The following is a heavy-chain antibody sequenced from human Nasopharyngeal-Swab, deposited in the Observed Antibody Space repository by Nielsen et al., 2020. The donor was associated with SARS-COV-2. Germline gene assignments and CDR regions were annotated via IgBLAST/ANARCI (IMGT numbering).Heavy chain of an antibody. Sequence: GGSLRLSCAASGFIFSDQYMSWIRQAPGKGLEWVSYISSSGSTIYYADSVKGRFTISRDNAKNSLYLQMNSLRAEDTAVYYCASLLWFGELPSDYYYYGMDVWGQGTTVTVSS. J-gene: IGHJ6*02. D-gene: IGHD3-10*01. CDR2: ISSSGSTI. CDR3: ASLLWFGELPSDYYYYGMDV. CDR1: GFIFSDQY. V-gene: IGHV3-11*04.